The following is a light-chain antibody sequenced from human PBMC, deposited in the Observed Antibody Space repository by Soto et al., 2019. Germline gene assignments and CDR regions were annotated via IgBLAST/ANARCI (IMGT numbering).Light chain of an antibody. CDR1: SSDVGGYNY. J-gene: IGLJ1*01. Sequence: QSVLTQPASVSGSPGQSITISCTGTSSDVGGYNYVSWYQQHPGKAPKFMIYDVSNRPSGVSNRFSGSKSGNTASLTISGLPAEDEADYYCCSYTTSNTRQIVFGTGTKVTGL. CDR2: DVS. CDR3: CSYTTSNTRQIV. V-gene: IGLV2-14*01.